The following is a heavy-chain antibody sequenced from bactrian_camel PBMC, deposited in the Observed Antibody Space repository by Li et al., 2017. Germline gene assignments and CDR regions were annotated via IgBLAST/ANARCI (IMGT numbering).Heavy chain of an antibody. CDR3: VAGGLLVWRQGGAYCPISHAVDFGY. V-gene: IGHV3S53*01. CDR2: FDRDGTT. J-gene: IGHJ6*01. D-gene: IGHD1*01. Sequence: HVQLVESGGGTVQAGGSLRLSCAASGPTLSSACMAWFRQAPGKEREGVATFDRDGTTSYADSVKGRFTISLDDGKKTVYLHMNSLKPEDTAMYYCVAGGLLVWRQGGAYCPISHAVDFGYWGQGTQVTVS. CDR1: GPTLSSAC.